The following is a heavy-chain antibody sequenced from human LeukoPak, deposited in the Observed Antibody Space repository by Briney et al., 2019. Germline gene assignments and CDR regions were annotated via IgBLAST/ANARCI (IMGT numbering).Heavy chain of an antibody. Sequence: GRSLRLSCAASGFTFDDYAMHWVRQAPGKGLEWVSGISWNSGSIGYADSVKGRFTISRDNAKNSLYLQMNSLRAEDTALNYCAKVMYRDGYNNPLFDYWGQGTLVTVSS. CDR3: AKVMYRDGYNNPLFDY. CDR1: GFTFDDYA. D-gene: IGHD5-24*01. CDR2: ISWNSGSI. J-gene: IGHJ4*02. V-gene: IGHV3-9*01.